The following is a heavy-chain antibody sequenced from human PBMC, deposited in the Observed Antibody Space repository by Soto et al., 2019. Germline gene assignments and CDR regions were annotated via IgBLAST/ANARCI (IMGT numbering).Heavy chain of an antibody. CDR1: GGTFGSQG. Sequence: SVKVSCKASGGTFGSQGIAWVRQAPGQGLEWMGGFIAMLGTPTYAKKVQGRATISADESLTSSYLELRSLRSEDTGVYFCARGAMANFDYWGQGTLVTVSS. J-gene: IGHJ4*02. CDR3: ARGAMANFDY. D-gene: IGHD5-18*01. V-gene: IGHV1-69*13. CDR2: FIAMLGTP.